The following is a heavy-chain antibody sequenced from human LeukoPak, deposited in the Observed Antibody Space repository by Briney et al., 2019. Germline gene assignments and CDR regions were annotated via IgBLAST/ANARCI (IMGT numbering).Heavy chain of an antibody. CDR1: GFSISSGYS. CDR2: IYHTEST. D-gene: IGHD6-19*01. V-gene: IGHV4-38-2*02. J-gene: IGHJ3*02. Sequence: SETLSLTCTVSGFSISSGYSWGWIRQPPGKGLEWIGNIYHTESTSYNPSLKSRVTISVDTSKNQFSLKLSSVTAADTAVYYCARGGWKAFDIWGQGTMVTVSS. CDR3: ARGGWKAFDI.